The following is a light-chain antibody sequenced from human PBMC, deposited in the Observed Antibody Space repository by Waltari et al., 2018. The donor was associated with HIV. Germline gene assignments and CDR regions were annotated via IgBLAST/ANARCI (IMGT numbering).Light chain of an antibody. CDR2: AAS. CDR3: EQSYNSPRT. J-gene: IGKJ1*01. CDR1: QSIRSN. Sequence: DIQMTQSPSSLSASIGGRVTITCRSSQSIRSNLNWYQQKPGKAPKLLIYAASSLQSGVPSRFSGSGSGTDFTLTISSLQPEDFVTYHCEQSYNSPRTFGQGTKVEI. V-gene: IGKV1-39*01.